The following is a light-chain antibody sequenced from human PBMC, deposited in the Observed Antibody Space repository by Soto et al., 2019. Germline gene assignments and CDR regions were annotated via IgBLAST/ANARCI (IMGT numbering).Light chain of an antibody. Sequence: EIVLTQSPATLSVSPGERATLSCRASQSVRSNLAWYQQNPGQAPRLVIYGASTRASGVPARFSGSGSGTEFTLTISSVQSEDFAVYYCQQYDRWWTFGQGTKVDIK. CDR1: QSVRSN. V-gene: IGKV3D-15*01. J-gene: IGKJ1*01. CDR2: GAS. CDR3: QQYDRWWT.